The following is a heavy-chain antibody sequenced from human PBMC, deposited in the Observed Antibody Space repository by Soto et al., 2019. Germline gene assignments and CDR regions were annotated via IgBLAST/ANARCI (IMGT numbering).Heavy chain of an antibody. D-gene: IGHD6-6*01. CDR3: ARSLSTIAARPDY. CDR2: INPNSGGT. V-gene: IGHV1-2*02. Sequence: QVQLVQSGAEVTKPGASVKVSCKASGYTFTGYYLHWVPQAPGQGLEWMGWINPNSGGTHYAQKFQGRLTMTRDTSISTAYMELSRLTSDETAVYYCARSLSTIAARPDYWGQGTLVTVSS. CDR1: GYTFTGYY. J-gene: IGHJ4*02.